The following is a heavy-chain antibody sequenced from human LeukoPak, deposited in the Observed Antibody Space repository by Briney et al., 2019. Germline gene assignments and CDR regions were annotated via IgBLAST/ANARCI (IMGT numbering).Heavy chain of an antibody. Sequence: GGSLRPSCAASGFTLSNYWMSWVRQAPGKGLEWVANIKQDGSKLPYVDSVKGRFTVSRDNAKNSLYLQMNSLRAEDTAVYYCARWEARDTWVYDYWGQGTLVTVSS. D-gene: IGHD1-26*01. CDR3: ARWEARDTWVYDY. V-gene: IGHV3-7*01. J-gene: IGHJ4*02. CDR1: GFTLSNYW. CDR2: IKQDGSKL.